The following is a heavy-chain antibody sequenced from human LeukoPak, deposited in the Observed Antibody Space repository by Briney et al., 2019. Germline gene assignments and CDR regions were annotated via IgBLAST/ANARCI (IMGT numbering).Heavy chain of an antibody. D-gene: IGHD2-15*01. Sequence: GGSLRPSCAASGFTFDDYGMSWVRQAPGKGLEWVSGINWNGGSTGYADSVKGRFTISRDNAKNSLYLQMNRLRAEDTALYYCARAQYCSGGSCYFDYWGQGTLVTVSS. J-gene: IGHJ4*02. CDR1: GFTFDDYG. CDR3: ARAQYCSGGSCYFDY. CDR2: INWNGGST. V-gene: IGHV3-20*04.